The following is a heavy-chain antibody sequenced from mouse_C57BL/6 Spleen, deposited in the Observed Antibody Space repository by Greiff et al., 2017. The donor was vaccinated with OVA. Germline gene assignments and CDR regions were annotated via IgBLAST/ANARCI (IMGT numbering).Heavy chain of an antibody. CDR3: ARPYSNYVYFDV. V-gene: IGHV1-18*01. Sequence: VQLQQSGPELVKPGASVKIPCKASGYTFTDYNMDWVKQSHGKSLEWIGDINPNNGGTIYNQKFKGKATLTVDKSSSTAYMELRSLTSEDTAVYYCARPYSNYVYFDVWGTGTTVTVSS. CDR1: GYTFTDYN. CDR2: INPNNGGT. D-gene: IGHD2-5*01. J-gene: IGHJ1*03.